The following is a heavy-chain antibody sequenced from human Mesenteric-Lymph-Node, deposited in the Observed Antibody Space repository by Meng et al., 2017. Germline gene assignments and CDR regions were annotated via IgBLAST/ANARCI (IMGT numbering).Heavy chain of an antibody. Sequence: ESLKISCAASGFTFGDYAMSWFRQPPGKGLEWIAHIFDGRTTNYNPSLKSRVTVSVDPSNKQFSLKLSSVTAADTAMYYCVINADVWGQGTLVTVSS. CDR1: GFTFGDYA. CDR2: IFDGRTT. J-gene: IGHJ3*01. CDR3: VINADV. V-gene: IGHV4-59*01.